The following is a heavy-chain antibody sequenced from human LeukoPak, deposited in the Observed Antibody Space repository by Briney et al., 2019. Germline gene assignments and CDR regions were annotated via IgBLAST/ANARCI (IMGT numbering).Heavy chain of an antibody. CDR3: ARADRLVGGPYLIGP. CDR2: IKPNSGGT. D-gene: IGHD3-16*01. J-gene: IGHJ4*02. CDR1: GYTFTDYY. Sequence: ASVKVSCMTSGYTFTDYYMHWVRQAPGRGVECMGWIKPNSGGTSSAQKFPGRVTMTRDTSITTVYMEVSWLTSDDTAIYYCARADRLVGGPYLIGPWGQGTLVTVSS. V-gene: IGHV1-2*02.